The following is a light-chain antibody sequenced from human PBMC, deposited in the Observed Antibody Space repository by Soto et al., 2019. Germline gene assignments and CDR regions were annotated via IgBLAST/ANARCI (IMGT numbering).Light chain of an antibody. J-gene: IGLJ3*02. V-gene: IGLV1-40*01. CDR3: QSYDSKLSGWV. CDR1: SSNIGAGYD. CDR2: RNT. Sequence: QSVLTQSPSVSGAPGQRVTISCTGSSSNIGAGYDVHWYQQLPGAAPKLLIYRNTNRPSGVPDRFSGSKSGTSASLAITGLQAEDESDYYCQSYDSKLSGWVFGGATKLTVL.